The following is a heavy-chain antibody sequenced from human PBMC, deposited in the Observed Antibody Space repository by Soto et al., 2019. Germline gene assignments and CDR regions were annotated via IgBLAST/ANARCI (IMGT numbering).Heavy chain of an antibody. D-gene: IGHD3-10*01. CDR2: TSPRTGGA. CDR3: ARSSGSYSKWFDP. V-gene: IGHV1-2*02. CDR1: GYTFTAYY. Sequence: ASVKVSCKTSGYTFTAYYMHWLRQAPGHGLEWLGWTSPRTGGAKYSHKFQGRVSMTRNTSITTAYMELTGLSTDDTAVYYCARSSGSYSKWFDPWGQGTLVTVSS. J-gene: IGHJ5*02.